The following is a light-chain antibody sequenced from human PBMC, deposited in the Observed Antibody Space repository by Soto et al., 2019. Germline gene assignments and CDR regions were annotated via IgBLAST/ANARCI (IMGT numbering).Light chain of an antibody. CDR3: QQRSSWPLT. CDR2: DTS. Sequence: DIVLTKAPATRSLSPGEGATLSCRARQSVTTSLAWHQQKPGQAHRLLIYDTSTRAPGPPARFSGSGSGRDFTLTISRLEPEDFAIYYCQQRSSWPLTFGGGTKVEI. V-gene: IGKV3-11*02. J-gene: IGKJ4*01. CDR1: QSVTTS.